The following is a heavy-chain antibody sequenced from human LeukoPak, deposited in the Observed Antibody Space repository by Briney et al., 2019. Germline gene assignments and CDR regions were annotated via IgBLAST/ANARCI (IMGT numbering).Heavy chain of an antibody. CDR3: AKGDCSSGSCYFDY. J-gene: IGHJ4*02. CDR2: LSDTGDST. Sequence: EGSLRPSCAASGFTLSNHPMYWVRQAPGKGLEWVSSLSDTGDSTHYADSVKGRFTISRDSARSALYLQMNSLRAEDTAVYYCAKGDCSSGSCYFDYWGLGSQVTVSS. CDR1: GFTLSNHP. D-gene: IGHD2-15*01. V-gene: IGHV3-23*01.